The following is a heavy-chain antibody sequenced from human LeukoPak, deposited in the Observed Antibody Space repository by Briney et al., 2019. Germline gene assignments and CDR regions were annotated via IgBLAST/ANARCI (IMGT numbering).Heavy chain of an antibody. J-gene: IGHJ4*02. V-gene: IGHV4-59*12. CDR2: IYYSGST. D-gene: IGHD3-22*01. CDR3: ARGPSGYYDSSGYPQYYFDY. Sequence: SETLSLTCTVSGGSIGTYYWSWIRQPPGKGLEWVGYIYYSGSTIYNPSLKSRVTISVDTSKNQFSLKLSSVTAADTAVYYCARGPSGYYDSSGYPQYYFDYWGQGTLVTVSS. CDR1: GGSIGTYY.